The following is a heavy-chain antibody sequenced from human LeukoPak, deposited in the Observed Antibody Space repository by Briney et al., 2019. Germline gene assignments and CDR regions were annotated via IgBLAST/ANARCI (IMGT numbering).Heavy chain of an antibody. CDR2: IRYDGGNQ. J-gene: IGHJ4*02. CDR3: AKDGDDGIES. CDR1: GVTISCCG. Sequence: PGGSLRLSCAASGVTISCCGMHWVRQAPGKGLEWLAFIRYDGGNQYYADSVKGRFTISRDNYKNMLSLQMNSLRVEDMAVYYCAKDGDDGIESWGQGTLVTVSS. D-gene: IGHD7-27*01. V-gene: IGHV3-30*02.